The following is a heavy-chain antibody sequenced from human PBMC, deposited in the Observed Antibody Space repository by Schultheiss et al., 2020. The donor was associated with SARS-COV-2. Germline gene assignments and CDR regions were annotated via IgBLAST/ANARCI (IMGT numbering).Heavy chain of an antibody. V-gene: IGHV4-34*01. D-gene: IGHD3-3*01. CDR2: IYHSGST. J-gene: IGHJ4*02. Sequence: SETLSLTCAVYGGSFSGYYWSWIRQPPGKGLEWIGEIYHSGSTNYNPSLKSRVTISVDTSKNQFSLKLSSVTAADTAVYYCARGLRFLEWLPHFDYWGQGTLVTVSS. CDR3: ARGLRFLEWLPHFDY. CDR1: GGSFSGYY.